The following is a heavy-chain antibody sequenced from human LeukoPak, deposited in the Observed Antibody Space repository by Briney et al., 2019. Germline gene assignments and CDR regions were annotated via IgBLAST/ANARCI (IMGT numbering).Heavy chain of an antibody. CDR3: ARDRSPRHYYDTSDYHGAADY. CDR2: ISAYNGNT. D-gene: IGHD3-22*01. CDR1: GYTFTSYG. V-gene: IGHV1-18*01. Sequence: ASVKVSCKASGYTFTSYGISWVRQAPGQGLEWMGWISAYNGNTNYAQKLQGRVTMTTDTSTSTAYMELRSLRSDDTAVYYCARDRSPRHYYDTSDYHGAADYWGQGTLVTVSS. J-gene: IGHJ4*02.